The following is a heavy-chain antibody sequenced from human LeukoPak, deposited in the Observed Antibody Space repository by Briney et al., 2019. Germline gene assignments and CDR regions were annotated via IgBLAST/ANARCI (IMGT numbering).Heavy chain of an antibody. D-gene: IGHD3-9*01. J-gene: IGHJ3*02. V-gene: IGHV4-30-2*01. CDR2: IYHSGST. CDR3: ARHLPYYDILTGSDAFDI. CDR1: GGSISSGGYS. Sequence: SETLSLTCAVSGGSISSGGYSWSWIRQPPGKVREWIGYIYHSGSTYYNPSLKSRLTISVDRSKNQFSLKIRSVTAPDTAVYYCARHLPYYDILTGSDAFDIWGQGTMVTVSS.